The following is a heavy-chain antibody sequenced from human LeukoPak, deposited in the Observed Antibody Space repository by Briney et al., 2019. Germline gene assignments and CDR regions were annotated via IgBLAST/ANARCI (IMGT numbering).Heavy chain of an antibody. CDR2: IYYSGST. J-gene: IGHJ6*03. CDR1: GNSISSGDNY. V-gene: IGHV4-39*01. D-gene: IGHD1-26*01. Sequence: ASETLSLTCTVSGNSISSGDNYWSWIRQPPGKGLEWIGSIYYSGSTYYNPSLKSRVTISVDTSKNQFSLKLSSVTAADTAVYYCARGVGALYYYYYYMDVWGKGTTVTISS. CDR3: ARGVGALYYYYYYMDV.